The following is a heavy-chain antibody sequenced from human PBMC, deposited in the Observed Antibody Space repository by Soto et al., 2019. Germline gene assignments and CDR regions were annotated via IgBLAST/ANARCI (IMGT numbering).Heavy chain of an antibody. CDR2: IYSGGST. J-gene: IGHJ4*02. CDR3: ARSPWGGPFDY. Sequence: EVQLVESGGGLIQPGGSLRLSCTASGFIVSSNYMSWVRQAPGKGLEWVSVIYSGGSTYYGDSVKGRFTISRDNSKNTLYLQMNNLRAEDTAVYHCARSPWGGPFDYWGQGTLVPVCS. V-gene: IGHV3-53*01. D-gene: IGHD7-27*01. CDR1: GFIVSSNY.